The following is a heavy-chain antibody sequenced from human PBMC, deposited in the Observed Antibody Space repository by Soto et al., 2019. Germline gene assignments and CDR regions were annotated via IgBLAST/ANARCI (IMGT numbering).Heavy chain of an antibody. D-gene: IGHD3-10*01. CDR3: ASLRGRGRSAFDI. V-gene: IGHV4-4*02. J-gene: IGHJ3*02. CDR1: GGSISSSHW. CDR2: IYHIGST. Sequence: PSETLSLTCAVSGGSISSSHWWSWVRQPPGKRLEWIGEIYHIGSTNYNPSLKGRVTISVDKSKNHFSLKLSSVTAADTAVYYCASLRGRGRSAFDIWGQGTMVTVSS.